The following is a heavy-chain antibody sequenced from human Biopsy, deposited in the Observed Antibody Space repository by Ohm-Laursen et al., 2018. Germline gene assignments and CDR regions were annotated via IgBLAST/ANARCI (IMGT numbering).Heavy chain of an antibody. CDR2: VFYTGGT. CDR1: GDSISSNY. D-gene: IGHD3-22*01. Sequence: TLSLTCTVSGDSISSNYWSWIRQPPGKGLEWIGYVFYTGGTDYNPSLQSRVTISVDTSKNHFSLRLRSVTPADTTIYYRARDRGYYSDRTVPGYFDLWGRGTLVTVSS. CDR3: ARDRGYYSDRTVPGYFDL. V-gene: IGHV4-59*01. J-gene: IGHJ2*01.